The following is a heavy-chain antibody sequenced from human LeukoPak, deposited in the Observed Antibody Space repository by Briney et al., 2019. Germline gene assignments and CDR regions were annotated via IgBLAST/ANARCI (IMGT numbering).Heavy chain of an antibody. V-gene: IGHV4-4*07. CDR2: IYTSGST. D-gene: IGHD3-10*01. CDR3: ASLVLLWFGEILADAFDI. Sequence: PSETLSLTCTVSGGSISSYYWSWIRQPAGKGLEWIGRIYTSGSTNYNPSLKSRVTMSVDTSKNQFSLKLSSVTAADTAVYYCASLVLLWFGEILADAFDIWGQGTMVTVSS. J-gene: IGHJ3*02. CDR1: GGSISSYY.